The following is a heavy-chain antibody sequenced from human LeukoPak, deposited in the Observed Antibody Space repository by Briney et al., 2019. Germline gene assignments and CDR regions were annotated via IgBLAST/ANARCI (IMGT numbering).Heavy chain of an antibody. V-gene: IGHV4-59*08. CDR1: GGSISSYY. Sequence: SETLSLTCTVSGGSISSYYWSWIRQPPGKGLEWIGYISYSGTTNYNPSLKSRVTISVDTSKNQLSLKLSSVTAADTAVYYCARPDYSSGWYCFDYWGQGMLVTVSS. D-gene: IGHD6-19*01. CDR2: ISYSGTT. CDR3: ARPDYSSGWYCFDY. J-gene: IGHJ4*02.